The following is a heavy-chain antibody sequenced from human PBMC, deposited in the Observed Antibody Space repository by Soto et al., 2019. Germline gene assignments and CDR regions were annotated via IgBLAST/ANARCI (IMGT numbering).Heavy chain of an antibody. V-gene: IGHV1-2*04. Sequence: QVQLVQSGAEVKKPGASVKVSCKASGYTFTGYYMHWVRQAPGQGLEWMGWINPNSGGTNYAQKFQGWFTRTRDPSISAAYMELSRLRADETAVYYCARERGGDGKSFYFDYWGQGTLVTVSS. D-gene: IGHD2-21*01. CDR3: ARERGGDGKSFYFDY. J-gene: IGHJ4*02. CDR2: INPNSGGT. CDR1: GYTFTGYY.